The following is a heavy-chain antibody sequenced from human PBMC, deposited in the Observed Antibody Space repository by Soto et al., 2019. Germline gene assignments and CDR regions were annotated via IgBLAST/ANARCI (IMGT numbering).Heavy chain of an antibody. D-gene: IGHD3-9*01. Sequence: EVQLLQSGGGLVQPGGSLRLSCAASGFTFSNYAMSWVRQAPGEGLEWVSAISANGIDTYYADFVTGRFTISRDNSKNTLYLQMNSLRAEDTAEYYCAKEMTIDRPYDYWGQGTLVTVSS. J-gene: IGHJ4*02. CDR3: AKEMTIDRPYDY. CDR2: ISANGIDT. V-gene: IGHV3-23*01. CDR1: GFTFSNYA.